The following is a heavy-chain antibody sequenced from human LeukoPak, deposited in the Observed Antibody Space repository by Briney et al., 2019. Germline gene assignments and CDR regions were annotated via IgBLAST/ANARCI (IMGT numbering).Heavy chain of an antibody. Sequence: TGGSLRLSCAASGFTFSSYSMNWDRQAPGKGLEWVSSISSSSSYIYYADSVKGRFTISRDNAKNSLYLQMNSLRAEDTAVYYCAREPRTYYYDSSGTDWGQGTLVTVSS. CDR2: ISSSSSYI. D-gene: IGHD3-22*01. CDR1: GFTFSSYS. V-gene: IGHV3-21*01. CDR3: AREPRTYYYDSSGTD. J-gene: IGHJ4*02.